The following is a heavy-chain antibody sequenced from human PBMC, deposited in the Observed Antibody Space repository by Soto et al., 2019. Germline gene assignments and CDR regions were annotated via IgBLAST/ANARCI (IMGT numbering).Heavy chain of an antibody. J-gene: IGHJ1*01. CDR3: ARPYYYDPPLQH. CDR1: GYTFTSYA. V-gene: IGHV1-3*01. D-gene: IGHD3-22*01. CDR2: INAGNGNT. Sequence: QVQLVQSGAEVKKPGASVKVSCKASGYTFTSYAMHWVRQAPGQRLEWMGWINAGNGNTKYSQKFQGRVTISRDTSASTADMELSSLRSEDTAVYYCARPYYYDPPLQHWGQGTLVTVSS.